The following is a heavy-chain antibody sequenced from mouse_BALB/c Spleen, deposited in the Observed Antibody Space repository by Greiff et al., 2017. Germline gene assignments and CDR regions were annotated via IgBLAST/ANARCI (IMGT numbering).Heavy chain of an antibody. CDR1: GFTFSSYG. CDR3: ARQQRGVVDY. J-gene: IGHJ2*01. CDR2: ISSGGSYT. V-gene: IGHV5-6*02. D-gene: IGHD6-1*01. Sequence: EVKLVESGGDLVKPGGSLKLSCAASGFTFSSYGMSWVRQTPDKRLEWVATISSGGSYTYYPDSVKGRFTISRDNAKNTLYLQMSSLKSEDTAMYYCARQQRGVVDYWGQGTTLTVSS.